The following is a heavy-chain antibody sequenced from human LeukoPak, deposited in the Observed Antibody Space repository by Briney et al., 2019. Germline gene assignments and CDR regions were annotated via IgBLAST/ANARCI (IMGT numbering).Heavy chain of an antibody. J-gene: IGHJ4*02. CDR1: GYTFTDYF. V-gene: IGHV1-2*02. CDR2: IKPDTGDT. Sequence: ASVKVSCKASGYTFTDYFIHWVRQAPGHGLEWMGWIKPDTGDTSYAQEFQGRLTTARDTSIRTAYMELTRLRSDDTAIYFCAREQHCGSTSCPQDVWGQGTLVTVSS. D-gene: IGHD2-2*01. CDR3: AREQHCGSTSCPQDV.